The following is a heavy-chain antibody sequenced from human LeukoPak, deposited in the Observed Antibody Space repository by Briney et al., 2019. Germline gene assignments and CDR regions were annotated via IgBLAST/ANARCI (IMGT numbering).Heavy chain of an antibody. CDR2: IPYDGSIK. V-gene: IGHV3-30*02. D-gene: IGHD3-10*01. Sequence: PGGSLRLSCAASGFTFSLYGMHWVRQAPGKGLEWVAFIPYDGSIKYYADSVKGRFTISRDNSKNTLYLQMNSLRAEDTAVYFCATEGSESAFDIWGQGTMATVSS. J-gene: IGHJ3*02. CDR1: GFTFSLYG. CDR3: ATEGSESAFDI.